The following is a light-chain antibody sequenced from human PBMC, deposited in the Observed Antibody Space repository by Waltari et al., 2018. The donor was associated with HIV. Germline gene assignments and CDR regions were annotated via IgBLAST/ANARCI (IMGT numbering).Light chain of an antibody. Sequence: DIQMTQIPSSMSESTGDRVTLTCRASQSIGSWLAWYQQIPGKAPKLLIYKASDLESGGPSRFSGRGSGTEFTLTISSLQPDDSATYYCQQYDTSSPTFGQGTKVEVK. V-gene: IGKV1-5*03. CDR2: KAS. CDR1: QSIGSW. CDR3: QQYDTSSPT. J-gene: IGKJ1*01.